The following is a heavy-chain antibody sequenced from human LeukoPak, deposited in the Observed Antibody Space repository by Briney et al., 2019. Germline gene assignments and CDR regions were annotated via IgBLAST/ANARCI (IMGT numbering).Heavy chain of an antibody. V-gene: IGHV3-23*01. D-gene: IGHD3-16*01. Sequence: GGTLRLSCEASGFTFSSYAMSWVRQAPGKGLEWVSGIIDSGDITYYPNSVKGRFTISRDNSKNTLYLQMNSLRAEDTAVYYCAKLGGQEVYNYYVGVWGKGTTVAVSS. CDR1: GFTFSSYA. CDR3: AKLGGQEVYNYYVGV. CDR2: IIDSGDIT. J-gene: IGHJ6*03.